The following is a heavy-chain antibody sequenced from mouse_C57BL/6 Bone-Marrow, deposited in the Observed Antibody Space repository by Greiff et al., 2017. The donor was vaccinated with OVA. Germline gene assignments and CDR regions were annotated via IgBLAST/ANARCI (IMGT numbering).Heavy chain of an antibody. V-gene: IGHV1-82*01. Sequence: QVQLQQSGPELVQPGASVKISCKASGYAFSSSWMNWVKQRPGTGLEWIGRIYPGDGDTNYNGKFKGKATLTADKSSSTAYMQLSSLTSEDSSVYFCARHEDGYYASYFDYWGQGTTLTGSS. CDR1: GYAFSSSW. D-gene: IGHD2-3*01. CDR2: IYPGDGDT. J-gene: IGHJ2*01. CDR3: ARHEDGYYASYFDY.